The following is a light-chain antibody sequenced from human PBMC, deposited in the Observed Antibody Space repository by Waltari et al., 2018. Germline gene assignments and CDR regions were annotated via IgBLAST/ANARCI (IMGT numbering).Light chain of an antibody. CDR2: AAS. CDR1: QGFSSW. J-gene: IGKJ1*01. V-gene: IGKV1-12*02. CDR3: QQANTNTFPPT. Sequence: DIQMTQSPSSVSASVGDRVTITCRASQGFSSWLAWYQQKPGKAPKLLIYAASSLQSGVPSRFGGSGSGTHFNLTISSLQPEDFATYYCQQANTNTFPPTFGQGTKVEIK.